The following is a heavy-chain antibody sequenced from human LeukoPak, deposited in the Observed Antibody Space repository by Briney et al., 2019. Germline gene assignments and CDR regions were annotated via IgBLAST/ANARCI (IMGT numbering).Heavy chain of an antibody. CDR2: IYPGDSDT. CDR3: ARHRRRSSGYSDY. V-gene: IGHV5-51*01. Sequence: GESLKISCKGSGYNFSTYWIGWVRQMPGKGLGGMGIIYPGDSDTRYSPSFQGQVTISADKSISTAYLQWSSLKASDTAMYYCARHRRRSSGYSDYWGQGTLVTVSS. J-gene: IGHJ4*02. CDR1: GYNFSTYW. D-gene: IGHD3-22*01.